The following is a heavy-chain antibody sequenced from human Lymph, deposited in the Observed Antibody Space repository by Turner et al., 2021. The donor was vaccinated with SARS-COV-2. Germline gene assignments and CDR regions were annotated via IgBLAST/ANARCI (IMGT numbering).Heavy chain of an antibody. V-gene: IGHV4-59*08. CDR1: GGSISSYY. Sequence: QVQLQESGPGLVKPSETLPLPCTVSGGSISSYYWSWIRQPPGKGLEWIGYISNSGSTNYNPSLKSRVTISLDTSKNQFALKLSSVTAADTAVYYCARHGNELGIQLWGQGTLVTVSS. D-gene: IGHD5-18*01. J-gene: IGHJ4*02. CDR3: ARHGNELGIQL. CDR2: ISNSGST.